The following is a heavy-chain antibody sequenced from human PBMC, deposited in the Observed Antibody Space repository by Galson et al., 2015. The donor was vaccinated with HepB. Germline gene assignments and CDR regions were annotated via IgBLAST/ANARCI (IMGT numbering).Heavy chain of an antibody. D-gene: IGHD3-9*01. V-gene: IGHV4-39*01. CDR2: IYYSGST. CDR1: GGSISSSSYY. Sequence: ETLSLTCTVSGGSISSSSYYWGWIRQPPGKGLEWTGSIYYSGSTYNNPSLKSRVTISVDTSKNHFSLKLSSVTAADTAVYYCARLRMDILTGYYFDYWGQGTLVTVSS. J-gene: IGHJ4*02. CDR3: ARLRMDILTGYYFDY.